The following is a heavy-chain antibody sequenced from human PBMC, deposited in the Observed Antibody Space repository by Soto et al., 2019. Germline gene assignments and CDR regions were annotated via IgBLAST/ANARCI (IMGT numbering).Heavy chain of an antibody. V-gene: IGHV3-33*01. CDR2: IWYDGGNK. CDR1: GFTFSNYG. J-gene: IGHJ4*02. CDR3: GRGVGGGWGDIEY. Sequence: QVQLVESGGGVVQPGRSLRLSCTASGFTFSNYGMHWVRQAPGKGLEWMAAIWYDGGNKYYADSVKGRFTISRDNSKNTRYLQRTGLRAEDPAVYYCGRGVGGGWGDIEYWGREPWSPSPQ. D-gene: IGHD3-16*01.